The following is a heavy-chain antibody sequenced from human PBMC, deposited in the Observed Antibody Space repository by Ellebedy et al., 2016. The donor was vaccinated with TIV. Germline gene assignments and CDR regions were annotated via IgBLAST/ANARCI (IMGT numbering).Heavy chain of an antibody. D-gene: IGHD6-19*01. CDR2: IYGSGDT. J-gene: IGHJ4*02. CDR1: GVSISGYY. Sequence: MPSETLSLTCTVSGVSISGYYWSWIRQSPGKGLEWLGYIYGSGDTNSNPSVQSRVTFSADTSKNQFSLKLTSVTAADTAVYYCAREAEAGIWYDYWGQGTLVTVSS. CDR3: AREAEAGIWYDY. V-gene: IGHV4-59*12.